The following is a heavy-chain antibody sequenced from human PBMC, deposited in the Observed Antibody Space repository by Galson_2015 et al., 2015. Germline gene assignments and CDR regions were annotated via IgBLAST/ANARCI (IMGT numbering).Heavy chain of an antibody. CDR2: IDPSDSYT. D-gene: IGHD3-22*01. V-gene: IGHV5-10-1*01. CDR3: ASPNYYDSSGYSDAFEL. Sequence: QSGAEVKKPGESLRISCKGSGYSFTSYWISWVRQMPGKGLEWMGRIDPSDSYTNYSPSFQGHVTISADKSISTAYLQWSSLKASDTAMYDCASPNYYDSSGYSDAFELWGQGTMVTVSS. J-gene: IGHJ3*01. CDR1: GYSFTSYW.